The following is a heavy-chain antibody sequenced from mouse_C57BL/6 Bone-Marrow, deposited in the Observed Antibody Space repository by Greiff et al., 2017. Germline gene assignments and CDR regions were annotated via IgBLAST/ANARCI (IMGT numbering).Heavy chain of an antibody. CDR1: GYTFTSYW. V-gene: IGHV1-55*01. D-gene: IGHD4-1*01. CDR2: IYPTSGRT. J-gene: IGHJ2*01. CDR3: ARSGPLGRSFDY. Sequence: VQPQQPGAELVKPGASVKMSCKASGYTFTSYWITWVKQRPGQGLEWIGDIYPTSGRTNYNEKFKGKAILTVETSSSTAYMQLSSLTSEDSAVFYCARSGPLGRSFDYWGQGTTLTVSS.